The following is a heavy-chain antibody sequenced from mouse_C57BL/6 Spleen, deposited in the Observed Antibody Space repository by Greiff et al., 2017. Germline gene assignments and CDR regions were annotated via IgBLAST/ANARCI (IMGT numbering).Heavy chain of an antibody. V-gene: IGHV1-82*01. D-gene: IGHD1-1*01. CDR3: ASLYYYGSRGAMGY. J-gene: IGHJ4*01. Sequence: QVQLQQSGPELVKPGASVKISCKASGYAFSSSWMNWVKQRPGKGLEWIGRIYPGDGDTNYNGKFKGKATLTADKSSSTAYMQLSSLTSEDSAVYFCASLYYYGSRGAMGYWGQGTSVTVSS. CDR2: IYPGDGDT. CDR1: GYAFSSSW.